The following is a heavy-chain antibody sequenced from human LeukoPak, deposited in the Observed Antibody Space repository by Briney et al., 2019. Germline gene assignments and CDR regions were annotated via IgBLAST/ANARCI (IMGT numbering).Heavy chain of an antibody. CDR1: GDSISSSY. V-gene: IGHV4-59*01. D-gene: IGHD2-2*01. Sequence: PSETLSLTCSMSGDSISSSYWTWIRQAPGKGLEWIGYIYYSGSTKYNPFLKSRVTMSIDASKNQFSLNLKSVTTADTATYYCARYAVIPAAMLDSWDQGTLVTVSS. J-gene: IGHJ4*02. CDR3: ARYAVIPAAMLDS. CDR2: IYYSGST.